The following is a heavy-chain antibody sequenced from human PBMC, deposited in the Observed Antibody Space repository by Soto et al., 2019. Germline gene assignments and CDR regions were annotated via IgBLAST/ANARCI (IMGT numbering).Heavy chain of an antibody. CDR3: TTDFAGETGDETEGEGY. D-gene: IGHD7-27*01. CDR2: IKSKTDGGTT. Sequence: GGSLRLSCAASGFTFSNAWMSWVRQAPGKGLEWVGRIKSKTDGGTTDYAAPVKGRFTISRDDSKNTLYLQMNSLKTEDTAVYYCTTDFAGETGDETEGEGYWGQGTLVTVSS. CDR1: GFTFSNAW. V-gene: IGHV3-15*01. J-gene: IGHJ4*02.